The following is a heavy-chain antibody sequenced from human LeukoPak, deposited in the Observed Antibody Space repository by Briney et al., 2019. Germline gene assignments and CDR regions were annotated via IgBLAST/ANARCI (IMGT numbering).Heavy chain of an antibody. CDR2: IRYDGSNK. D-gene: IGHD2-2*01. Sequence: PGGSLRLSCAASGFTFSSYGVHWVRQAPGKGLEWVAFIRYDGSNKYYADSVKGRFTISRDNSKNTLYLQMNSLRAEDTAVYYCAKWDCSSTSCSISGGAFDIWGQGTMVTVSS. V-gene: IGHV3-30*02. CDR3: AKWDCSSTSCSISGGAFDI. CDR1: GFTFSSYG. J-gene: IGHJ3*02.